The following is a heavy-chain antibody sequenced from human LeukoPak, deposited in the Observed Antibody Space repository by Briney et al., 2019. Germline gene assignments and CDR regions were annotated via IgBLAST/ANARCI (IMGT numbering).Heavy chain of an antibody. CDR1: GGSISSSSYS. J-gene: IGHJ6*02. D-gene: IGHD5-18*01. CDR2: IYYSGST. CDR3: ACTSDTAMVPYYYYYGMDV. V-gene: IGHV4-39*01. Sequence: PSETLSLTCTVSGGSISSSSYSWGWIRQPPGKGLEWIGSIYYSGSTYYNPSLKSRVTISVDTSKNQFSLKLSSVTAADTAVYYCACTSDTAMVPYYYYYGMDVWGQGTTVTVSS.